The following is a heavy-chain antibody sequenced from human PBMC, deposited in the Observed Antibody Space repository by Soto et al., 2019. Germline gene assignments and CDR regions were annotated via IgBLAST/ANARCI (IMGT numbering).Heavy chain of an antibody. Sequence: GSLRLSCAASGFTFSNAWMSWVRQAPGKGLEWVGRIKSKTDGGTTDYAAPVKGRFTISRDDSKNTLYLQMNSLKTEDTAVYYCTSRYYYGSGSYPGSYYYYGMDVWGQGTTVTVSS. CDR1: GFTFSNAW. CDR3: TSRYYYGSGSYPGSYYYYGMDV. J-gene: IGHJ6*02. CDR2: IKSKTDGGTT. D-gene: IGHD3-10*01. V-gene: IGHV3-15*01.